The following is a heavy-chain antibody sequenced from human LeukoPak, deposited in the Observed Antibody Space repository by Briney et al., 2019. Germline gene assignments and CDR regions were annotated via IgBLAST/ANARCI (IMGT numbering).Heavy chain of an antibody. CDR3: ATSYDFWSGYYAY. J-gene: IGHJ4*02. D-gene: IGHD3-3*01. CDR1: GFTFSSYA. CDR2: ISGSGGST. Sequence: GGSLRLSCAASGFTFSSYAMGWVRQAPGKGLEWVSAISGSGGSTYYADSVKGRFTISRDNSKNTLYLQMNSLRAEDTAVYYCATSYDFWSGYYAYWGQGTLVTVSS. V-gene: IGHV3-23*01.